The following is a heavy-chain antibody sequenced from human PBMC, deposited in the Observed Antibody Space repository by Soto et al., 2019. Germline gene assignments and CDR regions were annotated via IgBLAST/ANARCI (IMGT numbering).Heavy chain of an antibody. D-gene: IGHD3-22*01. V-gene: IGHV3-30*03. CDR2: ISSDGHHQ. Sequence: GGSLRLSCAPSGFSFNDYAVYWVRQAPGQGLEWVAIISSDGHHQFYLDNLRGRFTVSRDNSKNTLYLQMNSLRPEDTAVYYCSRGTYYPQSSGLHADYWGPGTVVTVSS. J-gene: IGHJ4*02. CDR1: GFSFNDYA. CDR3: SRGTYYPQSSGLHADY.